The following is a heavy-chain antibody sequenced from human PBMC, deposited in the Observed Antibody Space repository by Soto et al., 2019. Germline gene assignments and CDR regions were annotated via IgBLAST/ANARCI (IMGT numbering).Heavy chain of an antibody. CDR2: IYSGGYT. CDR1: GFDVSNPD. D-gene: IGHD3-22*01. Sequence: EVQLVESGGDLVQRGGSLRLSCAASGFDVSNPDMSWVHQAPGKGLEWVSVIYSGGYTNYADSVKGRFIVSRDSPKNTLYLQMDSLRAEDTAVYYCAREAIIVIAAPEYYFDYWGQGTLVTVSS. J-gene: IGHJ4*02. CDR3: AREAIIVIAAPEYYFDY. V-gene: IGHV3-66*01.